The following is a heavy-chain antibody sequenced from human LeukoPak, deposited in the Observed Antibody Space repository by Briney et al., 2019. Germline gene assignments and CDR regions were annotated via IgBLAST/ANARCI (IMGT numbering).Heavy chain of an antibody. Sequence: ASETLSLTCDVLGGPFSGYYWSWIRQPPGRRLEWIGEISQFGSTDYNPSLKSRVTISVDTSRGRFSLKVTSVTAADAAVYYCARDSGSGNNDYWGQGTLVTVSS. CDR3: ARDSGSGNNDY. V-gene: IGHV4-34*01. CDR1: GGPFSGYY. CDR2: ISQFGST. D-gene: IGHD1-26*01. J-gene: IGHJ4*02.